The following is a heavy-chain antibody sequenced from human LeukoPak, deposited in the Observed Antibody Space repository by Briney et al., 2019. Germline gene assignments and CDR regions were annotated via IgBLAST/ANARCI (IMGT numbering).Heavy chain of an antibody. J-gene: IGHJ3*02. D-gene: IGHD3-16*01. CDR1: GFTFSSYA. CDR3: AQSRGGVNHAFDI. V-gene: IGHV3-23*01. Sequence: PGGSLRLSCAASGFTFSSYAMSWVRQAPGKGLKWVSSISTIAGSTYYAESVKGRFTISRDNSRNTLYLQMNSLRAEDTAVYYCAQSRGGVNHAFDIWGQGTMVTVSS. CDR2: ISTIAGST.